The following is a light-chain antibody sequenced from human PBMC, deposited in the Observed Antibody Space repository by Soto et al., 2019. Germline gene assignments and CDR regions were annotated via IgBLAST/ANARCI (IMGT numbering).Light chain of an antibody. V-gene: IGLV4-69*01. J-gene: IGLJ3*02. Sequence: QSVLTQSPSASASLGASVKLTCTLSSGHSSYTIAWHQQQPEKGPRYLMTLNSDGSHSKGDGIPDRFSGSSSGAERYLSISSLQSEDEADYCCQTWGTGIEVFGGGTKVTVL. CDR1: SGHSSYT. CDR3: QTWGTGIEV. CDR2: LNSDGSH.